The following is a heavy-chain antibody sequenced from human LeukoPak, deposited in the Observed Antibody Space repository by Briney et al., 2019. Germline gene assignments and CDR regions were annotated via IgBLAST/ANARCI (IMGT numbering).Heavy chain of an antibody. J-gene: IGHJ4*02. D-gene: IGHD1-26*01. CDR3: AREDSSGSYWGDY. V-gene: IGHV1-2*02. CDR2: INPNSGGT. Sequence: ASVKVSCKASGYTFTGYYMHWVRQAPGQGLEWMGWINPNSGGTNYAQKFQGRVTMTRDTPISTAYMELSRLRSDDTAVYYCAREDSSGSYWGDYWGQGTLVTVSS. CDR1: GYTFTGYY.